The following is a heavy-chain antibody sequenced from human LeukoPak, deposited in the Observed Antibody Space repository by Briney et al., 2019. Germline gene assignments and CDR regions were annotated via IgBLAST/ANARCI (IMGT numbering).Heavy chain of an antibody. CDR2: IYWNDDN. V-gene: IGHV2-5*01. J-gene: IGHJ4*02. D-gene: IGHD4-17*01. CDR1: GFSLSTSGVG. CDR3: AHYGDYRFLYYFDY. Sequence: SGPTLVNPTQTLTLTCTFSGFSLSTSGVGVGWIHQPPGKALEWLSLIYWNDDNRYSPSLKRRLTITKDTSKNQVVLTMTNMDPVDTATYYCAHYGDYRFLYYFDYWGQGTLVTVSS.